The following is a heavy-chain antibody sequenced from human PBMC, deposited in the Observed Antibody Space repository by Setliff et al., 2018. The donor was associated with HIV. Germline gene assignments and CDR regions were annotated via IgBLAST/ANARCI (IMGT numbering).Heavy chain of an antibody. CDR3: ARQHGDYALAS. V-gene: IGHV4-34*01. Sequence: PSETLSLTCAVYGGSFTAYYWSWVRQAPGRGLEWIGEINYSETTNYNPSLKSRVAMSIDIAKKQFYLKLRSVTAADTAVYYCARQHGDYALASWGRGTLVTV. D-gene: IGHD4-17*01. CDR2: INYSETT. J-gene: IGHJ5*01. CDR1: GGSFTAYY.